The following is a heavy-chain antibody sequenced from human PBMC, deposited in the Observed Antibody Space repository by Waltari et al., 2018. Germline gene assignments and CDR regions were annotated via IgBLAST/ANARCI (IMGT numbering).Heavy chain of an antibody. CDR1: GFTFSSYG. Sequence: QVQLVESGGGVVQPGRSLRLSCAASGFTFSSYGMHWVRQAPGKGLEWVAVISYDGSNKYYADSVKGRFTISRDNSKNTLYLQMNSLRAEDTAVYYCAKDFRGYSYGFDYWGQGTLVTVSS. D-gene: IGHD5-18*01. CDR2: ISYDGSNK. CDR3: AKDFRGYSYGFDY. V-gene: IGHV3-30*18. J-gene: IGHJ4*02.